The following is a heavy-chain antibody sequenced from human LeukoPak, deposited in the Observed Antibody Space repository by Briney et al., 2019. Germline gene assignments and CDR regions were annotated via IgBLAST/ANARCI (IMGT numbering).Heavy chain of an antibody. CDR2: INTNTGNP. V-gene: IGHV7-4-1*02. D-gene: IGHD1-26*01. Sequence: ASVKVSCKASGYSFPMYAINWVRQAPGQGLEWMGWINTNTGNPTYAQGFTGRFVFSLDASVTTAYLQISSLRAEDTAVYYCARVIKYSFSVGCFDPWGQGTQVTVSS. CDR3: ARVIKYSFSVGCFDP. CDR1: GYSFPMYA. J-gene: IGHJ5*02.